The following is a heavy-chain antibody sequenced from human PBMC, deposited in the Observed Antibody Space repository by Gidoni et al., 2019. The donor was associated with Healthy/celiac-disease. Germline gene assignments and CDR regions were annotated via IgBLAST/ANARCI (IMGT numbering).Heavy chain of an antibody. CDR3: ARDLDITMIVVFSAIGLGGMDV. CDR2: INPSGGST. CDR1: GYTVTSDD. D-gene: IGHD3-22*01. J-gene: IGHJ6*02. Sequence: EVKKPGASVKVACKASGYTVTSDDMHWVRQAPGQGLEWMGIINPSGGSTSYAQKFQGRVTMTRDTSTSTVYMELSSLRSEDTAVYYCARDLDITMIVVFSAIGLGGMDVWGQGTTVTVSS. V-gene: IGHV1-46*01.